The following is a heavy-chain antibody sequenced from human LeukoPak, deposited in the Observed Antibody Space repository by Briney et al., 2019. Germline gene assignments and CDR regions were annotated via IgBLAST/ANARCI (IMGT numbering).Heavy chain of an antibody. CDR1: GYTFTGYY. CDR2: INPKSGGT. CDR3: ARYPKAGLYFDY. V-gene: IGHV1-2*02. D-gene: IGHD6-19*01. J-gene: IGHJ4*02. Sequence: GASVKVSCKASGYTFTGYYMHWVRQAPGQGLEWMGWINPKSGGTNYAQKFQGRVTMTRDTSISTAYMELSRLRSDDMAVYYCARYPKAGLYFDYWGQGTLVTVSS.